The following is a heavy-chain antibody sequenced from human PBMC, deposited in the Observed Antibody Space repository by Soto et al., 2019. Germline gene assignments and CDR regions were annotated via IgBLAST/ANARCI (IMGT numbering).Heavy chain of an antibody. CDR2: IYHTGST. V-gene: IGHV4-31*11. CDR3: ATAPHSGYSSGWYPVFPFDY. D-gene: IGHD6-19*01. Sequence: QVQLQESGPGLVKPSQTLSLTCVVSGGSIRSGAYYWNWIRQHPGKGLEWIGYIYHTGSTFYNPSLKSRLTISLDKSRNQFSLTLSSVTAADTAVYFCATAPHSGYSSGWYPVFPFDYGGQGTRVTVSS. CDR1: GGSIRSGAYY. J-gene: IGHJ4*02.